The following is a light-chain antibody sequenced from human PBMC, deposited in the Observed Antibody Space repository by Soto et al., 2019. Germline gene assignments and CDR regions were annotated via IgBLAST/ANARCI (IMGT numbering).Light chain of an antibody. Sequence: QTVVTQESSFSVSPGGTVTITCGLISGSVSTAHNPNWYQQTPGQAPRTLIYSTSTRSSGVPDRFSGSILGNKAALTITGAQADDESDYYCALFMGNGISVFGTGNKVTVL. CDR2: STS. CDR3: ALFMGNGISV. CDR1: SGSVSTAHN. V-gene: IGLV8-61*01. J-gene: IGLJ1*01.